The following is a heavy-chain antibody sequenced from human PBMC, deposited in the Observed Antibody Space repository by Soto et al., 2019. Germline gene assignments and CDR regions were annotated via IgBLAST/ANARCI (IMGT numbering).Heavy chain of an antibody. J-gene: IGHJ4*02. CDR2: ISSGSNSI. Sequence: EVQLVESGGGLVQPGGSLRLSCAASGFTFSGYSMIWVRQAPGKGLEWVSYISSGSNSIYYADSVKGRFTISRDNAKNSLYLQVSSLRAEDTAVYYCARDRTNFDWPTSLDYWGQGTLVTVSS. CDR1: GFTFSGYS. V-gene: IGHV3-48*01. D-gene: IGHD3-9*01. CDR3: ARDRTNFDWPTSLDY.